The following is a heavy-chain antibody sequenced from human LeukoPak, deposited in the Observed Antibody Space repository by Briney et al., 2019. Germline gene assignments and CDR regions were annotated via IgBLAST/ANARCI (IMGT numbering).Heavy chain of an antibody. CDR1: GGSISSGGYS. D-gene: IGHD3-10*01. Sequence: PSETLSLTCTVSGGSISSGGYSWSWIRQPPGKGLEWIGYIYHSGSTYYNPSLKSRVTISVDRSKNQFSLKLSSVTAADTAVYYCARDEGSGWFDPWGQGTLVTVSS. V-gene: IGHV4-30-2*01. CDR2: IYHSGST. CDR3: ARDEGSGWFDP. J-gene: IGHJ5*02.